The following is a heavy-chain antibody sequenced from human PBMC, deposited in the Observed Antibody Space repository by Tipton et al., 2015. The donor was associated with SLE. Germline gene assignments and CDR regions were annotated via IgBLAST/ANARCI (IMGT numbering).Heavy chain of an antibody. J-gene: IGHJ6*02. Sequence: GSLRLSCAASGFTVSGNQMSWVRQAPGKGLEWVSVIYTGGTTFYADSVEGRVTISRDIFKNSLYLHMNSLRAEDTAVYYCATLSSLGYYYGMDVWGQGTTVTVSS. V-gene: IGHV3-66*01. CDR2: IYTGGTT. CDR3: ATLSSLGYYYGMDV. CDR1: GFTVSGNQ. D-gene: IGHD2/OR15-2a*01.